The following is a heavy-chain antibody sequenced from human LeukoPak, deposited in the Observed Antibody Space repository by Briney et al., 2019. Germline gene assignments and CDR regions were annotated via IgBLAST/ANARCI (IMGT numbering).Heavy chain of an antibody. V-gene: IGHV3-66*01. CDR3: ARYQLLL. J-gene: IGHJ4*02. CDR1: GFTVSSNY. CDR2: IYSGGAT. Sequence: GGSLRLSCAASGFTVSSNYMSWVRQAPGRGLEWVSVIYSGGATFYADSVKGRFTISRDNSKNTLYLQMNSLRAEDTAVYYCARYQLLLWGQGTLVTVSS. D-gene: IGHD2-2*01.